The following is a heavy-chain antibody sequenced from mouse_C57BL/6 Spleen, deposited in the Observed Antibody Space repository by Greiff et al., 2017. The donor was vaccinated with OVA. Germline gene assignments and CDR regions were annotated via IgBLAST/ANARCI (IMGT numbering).Heavy chain of an antibody. CDR1: GFTFSDYG. J-gene: IGHJ4*01. CDR2: ISSGSSTI. CDR3: ARPPYYGSSLYYAMDY. D-gene: IGHD1-1*01. Sequence: EVHLVESGGGLVKPGGSLKLSCAASGFTFSDYGMHWVRQAPEKGLEWVAYISSGSSTIYYADTVKGRFTISRDNAKNTLSLQMTSLRSEDTAMYYCARPPYYGSSLYYAMDYWGQGTSVTVSS. V-gene: IGHV5-17*01.